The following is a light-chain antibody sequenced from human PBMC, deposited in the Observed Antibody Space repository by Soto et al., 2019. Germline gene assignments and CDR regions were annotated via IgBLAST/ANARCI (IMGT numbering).Light chain of an antibody. CDR3: SSYTTGSTPL. CDR2: EVS. Sequence: VLTQPASVSGSPGQSITISCTGTSSDVGGYNYVYWYQQHPGKAPKLMIYEVSNRPSGVSNRFSGSKSGNTASLTISGLQAEDEADYYCSSYTTGSTPLFGGGT. CDR1: SSDVGGYNY. V-gene: IGLV2-14*01. J-gene: IGLJ3*02.